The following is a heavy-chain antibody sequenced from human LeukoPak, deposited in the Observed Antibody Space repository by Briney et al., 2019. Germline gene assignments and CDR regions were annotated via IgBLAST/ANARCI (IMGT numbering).Heavy chain of an antibody. CDR3: ATHPNDYSDY. CDR2: ISGSGGST. J-gene: IGHJ4*02. V-gene: IGHV3-23*01. Sequence: PGGSLRLSCAASGFTFSSYEMNWVRQAPGKGLEWVSAISGSGGSTYYADSVKGRFTISRDNSKNTLYLQMNSLRAEDTAVYYCATHPNDYSDYWGQGTLVTVSS. CDR1: GFTFSSYE.